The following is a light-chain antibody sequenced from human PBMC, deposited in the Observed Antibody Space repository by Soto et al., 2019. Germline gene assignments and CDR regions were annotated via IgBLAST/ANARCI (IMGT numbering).Light chain of an antibody. CDR3: HQRQSWPRT. CDR2: QTS. CDR1: QYINTR. V-gene: IGKV3-11*01. J-gene: IGKJ1*01. Sequence: EIVLTQSPATLSSSPGDRVTLSCRASQYINTRLACYQHRPGQAPRLLIYQTSIRAAGIPARFSASGSGTDFTLTISDVQPEDFALYYCHQRQSWPRTFGQGTKVDIK.